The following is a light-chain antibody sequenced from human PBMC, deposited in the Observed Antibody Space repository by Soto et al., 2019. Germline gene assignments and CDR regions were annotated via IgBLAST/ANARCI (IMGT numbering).Light chain of an antibody. CDR1: QSVGSN. CDR2: GTS. Sequence: EVVMTQSPATLSVSPGESATLSCRASQSVGSNLAWYQQKPGQPPRLLLYGTSTRATGIPARISGSGSGTEFTFTISSLQSEDFAVYYCQQHNDWPRTFGQGTKVEI. V-gene: IGKV3-15*01. J-gene: IGKJ1*01. CDR3: QQHNDWPRT.